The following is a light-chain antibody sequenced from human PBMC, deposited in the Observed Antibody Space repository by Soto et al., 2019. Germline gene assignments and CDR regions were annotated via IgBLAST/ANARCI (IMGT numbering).Light chain of an antibody. V-gene: IGKV1-12*02. J-gene: IGKJ4*01. CDR3: HEANSFT. CDR2: AIS. Sequence: DIQMTQSPSSVSASVGDRVTITCRASQPVSSWLAWYQQNPGEAPKLLIYAISSLQTGLPSRFSGSGSGTDFTLTISSLQPEDFASYYCHEANSFTFGGGTKVEIK. CDR1: QPVSSW.